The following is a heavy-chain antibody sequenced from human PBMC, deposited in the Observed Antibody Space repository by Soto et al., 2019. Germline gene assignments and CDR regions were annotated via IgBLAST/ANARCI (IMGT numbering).Heavy chain of an antibody. V-gene: IGHV1-3*01. CDR2: INAGNGNT. J-gene: IGHJ6*02. CDR3: ARWYLSERGYYYYGMDV. CDR1: GYTFTSYA. Sequence: GASVKVSCKASGYTFTSYAMHWVRQAPGQRLEWMGWINAGNGNTKYSQKFQGRVTITRDTSASTAYMELSSLRSEGTAVYYCARWYLSERGYYYYGMDVWGQGTTVTVYS. D-gene: IGHD2-15*01.